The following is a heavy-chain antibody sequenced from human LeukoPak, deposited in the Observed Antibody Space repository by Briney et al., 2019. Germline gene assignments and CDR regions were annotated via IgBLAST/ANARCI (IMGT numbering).Heavy chain of an antibody. Sequence: PSQTLSLTCNVSGGSISSGSYYWSWIRQPAGKGLEWIGRIYTSGSTNYNPSLKSRVTISVDTSKNQFSLKLSSVTAADTAVYYCARDTPGIVGAPDYFDYWGQGTLVTVSS. CDR2: IYTSGST. CDR1: GGSISSGSYY. V-gene: IGHV4-61*02. CDR3: ARDTPGIVGAPDYFDY. D-gene: IGHD1-26*01. J-gene: IGHJ4*02.